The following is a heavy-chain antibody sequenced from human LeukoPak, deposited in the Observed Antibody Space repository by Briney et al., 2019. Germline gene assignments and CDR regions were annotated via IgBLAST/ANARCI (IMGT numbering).Heavy chain of an antibody. CDR2: INPNSGGT. CDR3: ARYRIMITFGGVFGFFDY. Sequence: ASVKVSCKASGYTFTGHYMHWVRQAPGQGLEWMGWINPNSGGTNYAQKFQGRVTMTRDTSISTAYMELSRLRSDDTAVYYCARYRIMITFGGVFGFFDYWGQGTLVTVSS. D-gene: IGHD3-16*01. CDR1: GYTFTGHY. J-gene: IGHJ4*02. V-gene: IGHV1-2*02.